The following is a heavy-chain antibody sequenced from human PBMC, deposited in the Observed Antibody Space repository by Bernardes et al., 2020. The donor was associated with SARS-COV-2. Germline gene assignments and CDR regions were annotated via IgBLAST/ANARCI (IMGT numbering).Heavy chain of an antibody. V-gene: IGHV4-59*01. J-gene: IGHJ6*02. D-gene: IGHD6-19*01. CDR2: IYYSGST. CDR3: ARDHRIAVAGTGSPEYYYYYYGMDV. Sequence: SETLSLTCTVSGGSISSYYWSWIRQPPGKGLEWIGYIYYSGSTNYNPSLKSRVTISVDTSKNQFSLKLSSVTAADTAVYYCARDHRIAVAGTGSPEYYYYYYGMDVWGQGTTVTVSS. CDR1: GGSISSYY.